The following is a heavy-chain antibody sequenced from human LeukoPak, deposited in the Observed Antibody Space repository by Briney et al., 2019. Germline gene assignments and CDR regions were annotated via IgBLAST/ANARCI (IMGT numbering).Heavy chain of an antibody. V-gene: IGHV1-69*04. CDR3: ARDQGGHVGGDMDV. Sequence: GASVKVSCKASGGTFSSYAISWVRQAPGQGLEWMGRIIPILGIANYAQKFQGRVTMTRDTSTSTVYMELSSLRSEDTAVYYCARDQGGHVGGDMDVWGKGTTVTVSS. J-gene: IGHJ6*03. CDR1: GGTFSSYA. D-gene: IGHD2-15*01. CDR2: IIPILGIA.